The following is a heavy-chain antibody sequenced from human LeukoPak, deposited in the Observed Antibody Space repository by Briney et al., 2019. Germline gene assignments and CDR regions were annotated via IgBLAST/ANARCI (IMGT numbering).Heavy chain of an antibody. J-gene: IGHJ4*02. CDR3: AKLPSDYGDYVTWGRSDC. V-gene: IGHV3-30*18. D-gene: IGHD4-17*01. CDR1: GFTFSRHG. CDR2: ISYDGSDE. Sequence: GGSRRLSCAASGFTFSRHGMHWVRQAPGKGLEWVAAISYDGSDEHYADSVKGRFTISRDNSKNTLYLQMNSLRAEDTAVYYCAKLPSDYGDYVTWGRSDCWGQGTLVTVSS.